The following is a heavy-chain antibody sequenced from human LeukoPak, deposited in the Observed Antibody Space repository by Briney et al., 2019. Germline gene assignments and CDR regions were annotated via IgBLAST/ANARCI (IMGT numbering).Heavy chain of an antibody. CDR2: IWYDGSNK. Sequence: GGSLRLSCAASGFTFSSYGMHWVRQAPGKGLEWVAVIWYDGSNKYYADSVKGRFTISRDNSKNTLYLQMNGLRAEDTAVYYCARDRKAVAGIDYWGQGTLVTVSS. D-gene: IGHD6-19*01. CDR1: GFTFSSYG. CDR3: ARDRKAVAGIDY. J-gene: IGHJ4*02. V-gene: IGHV3-33*01.